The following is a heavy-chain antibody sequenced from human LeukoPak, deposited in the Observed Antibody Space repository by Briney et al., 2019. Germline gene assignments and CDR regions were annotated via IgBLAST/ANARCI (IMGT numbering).Heavy chain of an antibody. Sequence: SLRLSCSASGFTFSSYAMHWVRQAPGKGLQWVAVISYDGSNKYYADSVKGRFTISRDNSKNTLYLQMNSLSAEDTAVYYCARRFRNYGSGTYGYYYYGMDVWGQGTTVTVSS. V-gene: IGHV3-30*04. J-gene: IGHJ6*02. CDR1: GFTFSSYA. CDR3: ARRFRNYGSGTYGYYYYGMDV. D-gene: IGHD3-10*01. CDR2: ISYDGSNK.